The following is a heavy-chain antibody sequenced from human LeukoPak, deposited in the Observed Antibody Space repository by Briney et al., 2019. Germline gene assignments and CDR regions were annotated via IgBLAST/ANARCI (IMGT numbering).Heavy chain of an antibody. CDR2: IYTSGST. J-gene: IGHJ4*02. D-gene: IGHD1-1*01. CDR1: GGSISSYY. V-gene: IGHV4-4*07. Sequence: SETLSLTCTVSGGSISSYYWSWIRQPAGKGLEWIGRIYTSGSTNYNPSLKSRVTLSVDTSKNQFYLRLNSVTAADTAVYYCAKFGYKSLDFWGQGVLVIVSS. CDR3: AKFGYKSLDF.